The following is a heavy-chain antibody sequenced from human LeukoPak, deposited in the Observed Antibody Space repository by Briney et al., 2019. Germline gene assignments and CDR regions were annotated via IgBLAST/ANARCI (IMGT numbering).Heavy chain of an antibody. J-gene: IGHJ1*01. CDR1: GFTISSFW. V-gene: IGHV3-7*01. CDR2: IRYDAGTR. CDR3: AIIGTPGETEYYRL. Sequence: GGSLRLSCAASGFTISSFWMSWLRQAPGKGPEWLATIRYDAGTRYYADSMRGRFTISRDNAQNSLYLQINSLRAEDTAIYYCAIIGTPGETEYYRLWGQGTRVTVSS. D-gene: IGHD2-21*01.